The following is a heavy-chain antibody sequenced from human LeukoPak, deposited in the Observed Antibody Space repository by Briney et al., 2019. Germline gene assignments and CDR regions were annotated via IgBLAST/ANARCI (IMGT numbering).Heavy chain of an antibody. CDR1: GGSFSGYY. CDR3: ARGSPTRYSSGWYGH. V-gene: IGHV4-34*01. CDR2: INHSGST. Sequence: SETLSLTCAVYGGSFSGYYWSWIRQPPGKGLEWIGEINHSGSTNYNPSLKSRVTISVGTPKNQFSLKLSSVAAADTAVYYCARGSPTRYSSGWYGHWGQGTLVTVSS. J-gene: IGHJ4*02. D-gene: IGHD6-19*01.